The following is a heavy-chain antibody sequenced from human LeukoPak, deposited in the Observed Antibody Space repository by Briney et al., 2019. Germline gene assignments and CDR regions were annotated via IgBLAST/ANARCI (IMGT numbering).Heavy chain of an antibody. V-gene: IGHV1-2*06. J-gene: IGHJ4*02. CDR2: INPNSGGT. CDR1: GYTFTGYY. D-gene: IGHD5-12*01. CDR3: ARENGGYSGYDNSFDY. Sequence: GASVKVPCKASGYTFTGYYMHWVRQAPGQGLEWMGRINPNSGGTNYAQKFQGRVTMTRDTSSSTAYMELSRLRSDDTAVYYCARENGGYSGYDNSFDYWGQGTLVTVSS.